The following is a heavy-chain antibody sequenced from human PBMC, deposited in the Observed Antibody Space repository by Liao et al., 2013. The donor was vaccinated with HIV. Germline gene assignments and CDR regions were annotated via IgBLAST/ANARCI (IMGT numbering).Heavy chain of an antibody. J-gene: IGHJ4*02. CDR1: GGSFSGYY. Sequence: QVQLQQWGAGLLKPSETLSLTCAVYGGSFSGYYWSWIRQPPGKGLEWIGEINHSGSTNYNPSLKSRVTISVDTSKNQFSLKLSSVTAADTAVYYCARATPPWWRQIDYWGQGTLVTVSS. CDR2: INHSGST. D-gene: IGHD2-21*02. CDR3: ARATPPWWRQIDY. V-gene: IGHV4-34*01.